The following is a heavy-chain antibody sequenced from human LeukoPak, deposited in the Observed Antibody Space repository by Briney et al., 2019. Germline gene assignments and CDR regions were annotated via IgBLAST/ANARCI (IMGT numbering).Heavy chain of an antibody. CDR1: GYTFTSYG. Sequence: ASVKVSCKASGYTFTSYGISWVRQAPGQGLEWMGWISAYNGNTNYAQKLQGRVTMTTDTSTSTAYMELRSLRSDDTAVYYCARNPLPLYSGYDYLFDYWGQGTPVTVSS. CDR3: ARNPLPLYSGYDYLFDY. CDR2: ISAYNGNT. D-gene: IGHD5-12*01. J-gene: IGHJ4*02. V-gene: IGHV1-18*04.